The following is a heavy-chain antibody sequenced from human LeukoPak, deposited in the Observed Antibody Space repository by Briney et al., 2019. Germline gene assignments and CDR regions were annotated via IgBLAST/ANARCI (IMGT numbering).Heavy chain of an antibody. CDR2: IYYSGST. CDR3: ATGVVTTSGYSLDY. CDR1: GGSISSGGYY. J-gene: IGHJ4*02. D-gene: IGHD4-23*01. Sequence: PSETLSLTCTVSGGSISSGGYYWSWIRQHPGKGLEWIGYIYYSGSTYYNPSLKSRVTISVDTSKNQFSLKLSSVTAADTAVYYCATGVVTTSGYSLDYWGQGTLVTVSS. V-gene: IGHV4-31*03.